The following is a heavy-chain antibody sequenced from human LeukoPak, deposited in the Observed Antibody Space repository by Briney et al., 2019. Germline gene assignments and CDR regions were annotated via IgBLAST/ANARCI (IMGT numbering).Heavy chain of an antibody. D-gene: IGHD1-14*01. CDR1: RSTSTDFT. V-gene: IGHV3-69-1*01. Sequence: GGSLRHSCAASRSTSTDFTRNGGRQAPGHRLESASPTISLNKIYNTVSMKSRVTISRDNTKNKVYLQMNSLRADDTAVYYCARDRSYTAFDIWGQGTMVTVSS. J-gene: IGHJ3*02. CDR2: TISLNKI. CDR3: ARDRSYTAFDI.